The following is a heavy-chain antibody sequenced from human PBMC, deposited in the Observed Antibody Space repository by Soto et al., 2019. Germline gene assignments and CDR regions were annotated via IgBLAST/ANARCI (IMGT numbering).Heavy chain of an antibody. CDR2: VSASGTT. CDR3: ARVGHLNVYYASDY. V-gene: IGHV4-59*01. D-gene: IGHD1-26*01. Sequence: WTWIRQPPGKGLEWIGYVSASGTTKYSSSLKSRVTMSVDTSKNQFSLKVNSVTTADTVIYYCARVGHLNVYYASDYWGQGVLVTVSS. J-gene: IGHJ4*02.